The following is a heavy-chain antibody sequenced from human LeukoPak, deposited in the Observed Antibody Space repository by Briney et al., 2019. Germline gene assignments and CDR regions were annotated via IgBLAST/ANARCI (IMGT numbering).Heavy chain of an antibody. D-gene: IGHD1-14*01. V-gene: IGHV4-4*07. CDR3: ARGLNQYYFDS. CDR1: GGSISNSY. CDR2: SHTSGST. J-gene: IGHJ4*02. Sequence: SETLSLTCNVSGGSISNSYWNWIRQPAGKGLEWIGLSHTSGSTYYIPSLKRRVTMSLDTSNNHFSLKLTSVTAADTALYYCARGLNQYYFDSWGQGILVTVSS.